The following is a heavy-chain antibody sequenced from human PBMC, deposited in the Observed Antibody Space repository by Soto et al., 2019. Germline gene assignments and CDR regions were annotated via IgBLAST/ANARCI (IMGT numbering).Heavy chain of an antibody. CDR2: IIPIFGSA. V-gene: IGHV1-69*13. CDR1: GCTFSRYA. CDR3: ARDPYSSSSPWFFDY. J-gene: IGHJ4*02. Sequence: AAVKVSCKASGCTFSRYAFSWVRQAPGQGLEWMGGIIPIFGSANYAQKFQGRVTITADESTSTAYMELSSLRSEDTAVYFCARDPYSSSSPWFFDYWGQGTLVTVSS. D-gene: IGHD6-6*01.